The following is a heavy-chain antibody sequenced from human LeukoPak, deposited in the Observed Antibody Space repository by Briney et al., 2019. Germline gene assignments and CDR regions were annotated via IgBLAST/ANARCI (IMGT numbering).Heavy chain of an antibody. D-gene: IGHD6-6*01. V-gene: IGHV3-33*06. CDR1: GFTFSSYG. J-gene: IGHJ4*02. Sequence: GGSLRLSCAASGFTFSSYGMHWGRQAPGKGVEWGAVIWSDGSHKYYADSVKGRFTISRDNSKNTLYLQMNSLRAEDTAVYYCAKGSEYSSSVFDYWGQGTLVTVSS. CDR3: AKGSEYSSSVFDY. CDR2: IWSDGSHK.